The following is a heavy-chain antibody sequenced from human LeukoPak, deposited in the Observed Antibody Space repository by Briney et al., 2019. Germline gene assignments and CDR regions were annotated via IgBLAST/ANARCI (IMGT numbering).Heavy chain of an antibody. CDR3: ARALRYFDRLSTSPESNRFDP. D-gene: IGHD3-9*01. V-gene: IGHV3-48*01. Sequence: GGSLRLSCAASGFTFSSYSMNWVRQAPGKGLEWVSYISSSSSTIYYADSVKGRFTISRDNAKNSLYLLMNSLRAEDQAVYYCARALRYFDRLSTSPESNRFDPWGQGTLVTVSS. J-gene: IGHJ5*02. CDR2: ISSSSSTI. CDR1: GFTFSSYS.